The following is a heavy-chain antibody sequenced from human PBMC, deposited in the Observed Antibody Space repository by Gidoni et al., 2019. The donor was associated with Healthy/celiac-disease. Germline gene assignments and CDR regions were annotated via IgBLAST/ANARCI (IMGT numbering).Heavy chain of an antibody. Sequence: QVQLVQSGAEVKKPGSSVKVSCKASGGTFSRYAFSWVRQAPGQGLEWMGGIIPIFGTANYAQKLQGRVTITADESTSTAYMELSSLRSEDTAVYYCARAAYSSSPYHYYYYGMDVWGQGTTVTVSS. V-gene: IGHV1-69*01. D-gene: IGHD6-6*01. CDR3: ARAAYSSSPYHYYYYGMDV. CDR1: GGTFSRYA. CDR2: IIPIFGTA. J-gene: IGHJ6*02.